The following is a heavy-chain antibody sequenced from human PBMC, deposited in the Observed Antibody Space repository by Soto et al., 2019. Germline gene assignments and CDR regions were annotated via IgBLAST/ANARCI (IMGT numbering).Heavy chain of an antibody. CDR3: ERWTTVTTERFDAFDM. D-gene: IGHD4-17*01. CDR2: IYYSGST. J-gene: IGHJ3*02. CDR1: GGSISRYS. Sequence: SEALSLTCAVSGGSISRYSWSWIRQPPGKGLEWIGYIYYSGSTNYNPSLKSRVTISVDTSKNQFSLKLSSVTAADTAVYYCERWTTVTTERFDAFDMWGQGTIVT. V-gene: IGHV4-59*01.